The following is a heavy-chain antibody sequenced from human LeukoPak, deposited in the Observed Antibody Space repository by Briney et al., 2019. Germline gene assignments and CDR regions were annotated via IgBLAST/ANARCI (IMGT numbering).Heavy chain of an antibody. D-gene: IGHD1-26*01. CDR1: GFTFSSYS. J-gene: IGHJ3*02. Sequence: GGSLRLSCGASGFTFSSYSMNWVRQAPGKGLEWVSSISSSSSYIYYADSVKGRFTISRDNAKNSLYLQMNSLRAEDTAVYYCLAGKELREAFDIWGQGTMVTVSS. V-gene: IGHV3-21*01. CDR3: LAGKELREAFDI. CDR2: ISSSSSYI.